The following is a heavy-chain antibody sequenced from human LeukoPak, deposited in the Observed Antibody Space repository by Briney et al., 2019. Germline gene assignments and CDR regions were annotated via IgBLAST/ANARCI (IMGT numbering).Heavy chain of an antibody. D-gene: IGHD6-13*01. J-gene: IGHJ4*02. Sequence: SETLSLTCTVSGGSISSYYWSWIRQPPGKGLEWIGYIYYSGSTNYNPSLKSRVTISVDTSKNQFSLKLSSVTAADTAVYYCARGVYSSSWPFDYWGQGTLVTVSS. CDR3: ARGVYSSSWPFDY. CDR1: GGSISSYY. V-gene: IGHV4-59*01. CDR2: IYYSGST.